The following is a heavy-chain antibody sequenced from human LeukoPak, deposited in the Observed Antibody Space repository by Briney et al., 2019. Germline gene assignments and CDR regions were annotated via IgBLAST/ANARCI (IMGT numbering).Heavy chain of an antibody. CDR2: ISNDGSNK. CDR1: GLTFSSYG. J-gene: IGHJ4*02. V-gene: IGHV3-30*18. Sequence: PGGSLRLSCAASGLTFSSYGMHWVRQAPGKGLAWVAAISNDGSNKYYTDSVEGRFTIFRDNSKNTLYLQMNSLRAEDTAVYYCAKGSGGSCYTAADYWGQGTLVTVSS. CDR3: AKGSGGSCYTAADY. D-gene: IGHD2-15*01.